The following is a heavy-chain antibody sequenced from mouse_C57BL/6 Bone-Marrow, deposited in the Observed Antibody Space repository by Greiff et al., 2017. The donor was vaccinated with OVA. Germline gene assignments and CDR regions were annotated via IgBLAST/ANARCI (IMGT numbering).Heavy chain of an antibody. CDR3: ASKWLRLND. Sequence: VQLQQPGAELVKPGASVKLSCKASGYTFTSYWMHWVKQRPGQGLEWIGMIHPNSGSTNYNEKFKSKATLTVDKSSSTAYIQLSSRTSEDSAVYYCASKWLRLNDWGQGTTLTVSS. J-gene: IGHJ2*01. V-gene: IGHV1-64*01. D-gene: IGHD2-2*01. CDR2: IHPNSGST. CDR1: GYTFTSYW.